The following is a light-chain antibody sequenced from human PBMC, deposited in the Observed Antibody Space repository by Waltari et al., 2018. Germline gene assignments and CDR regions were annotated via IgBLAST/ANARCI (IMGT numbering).Light chain of an antibody. J-gene: IGLJ2*01. V-gene: IGLV2-14*01. Sequence: QSALTQPASVSGSPGQSITISCTGTSSDVGGYNYVSWYQQYPGKAPKLMIYEVSNRPSGVSNLFCASKSGNTASLTISGLQAEDEADYYCSSYTSSTTVVFGGGTKLTVL. CDR1: SSDVGGYNY. CDR3: SSYTSSTTVV. CDR2: EVS.